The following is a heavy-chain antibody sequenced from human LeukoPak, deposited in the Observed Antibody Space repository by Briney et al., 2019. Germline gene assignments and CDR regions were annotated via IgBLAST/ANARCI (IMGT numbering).Heavy chain of an antibody. Sequence: ASVKVSCKASGYTFTGYYMHWVRQAPGQGLEWMGWINPNSGGTNYAQKFQGRVTMTRDTSISTAYMELSRLRSDDTAVYYCASGSIGYCSGGSCYYYGMDVWGQGTTVTVSS. J-gene: IGHJ6*02. CDR3: ASGSIGYCSGGSCYYYGMDV. CDR2: INPNSGGT. CDR1: GYTFTGYY. D-gene: IGHD2-15*01. V-gene: IGHV1-2*02.